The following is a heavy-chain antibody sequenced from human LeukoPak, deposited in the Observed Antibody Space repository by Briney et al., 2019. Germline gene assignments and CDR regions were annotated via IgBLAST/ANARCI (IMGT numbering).Heavy chain of an antibody. D-gene: IGHD3-22*01. J-gene: IGHJ4*02. CDR1: GFTFSDYY. CDR2: ISGSSSHT. V-gene: IGHV3-11*06. Sequence: GGSLSLSCVVSGFTFSDYYMNWIRQAPGKGLEWLSYISGSSSHTLYADSVKGRFTISRDNTKNSLYLQMNTLRAEDTAVYYCARFELDSGGYASNFDSWGQGTLVTVSS. CDR3: ARFELDSGGYASNFDS.